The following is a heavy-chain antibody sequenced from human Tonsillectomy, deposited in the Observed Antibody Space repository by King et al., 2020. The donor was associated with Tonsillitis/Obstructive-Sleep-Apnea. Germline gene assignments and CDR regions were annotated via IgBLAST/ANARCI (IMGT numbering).Heavy chain of an antibody. J-gene: IGHJ4*02. V-gene: IGHV3-33*01. Sequence: VQLVESGGGVVQPGRSLRLSCAASGFAFSSYGMHWVRQAPGQGLEWVAVIWYDGSNQYYADSVKGRFTISRDDSKNTLYLQMNSLTAEDTAVYYCASDQQWRPDDWGQGTLVTVSS. D-gene: IGHD6-19*01. CDR1: GFAFSSYG. CDR2: IWYDGSNQ. CDR3: ASDQQWRPDD.